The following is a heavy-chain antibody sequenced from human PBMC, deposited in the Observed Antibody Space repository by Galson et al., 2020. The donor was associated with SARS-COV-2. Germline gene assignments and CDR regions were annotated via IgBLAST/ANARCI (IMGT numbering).Heavy chain of an antibody. Sequence: GGSLRLSCAASGFTFSSYAMHWVRQAPGKGLEWVAVISYDGSNKYYADSVKGRFTISRDNSKKTLHLQMNSLRAEDTAVYYCARAGSGSYYDGMDVWGQGTTVTVSS. D-gene: IGHD3-10*01. J-gene: IGHJ6*02. CDR3: ARAGSGSYYDGMDV. CDR1: GFTFSSYA. CDR2: ISYDGSNK. V-gene: IGHV3-30-3*01.